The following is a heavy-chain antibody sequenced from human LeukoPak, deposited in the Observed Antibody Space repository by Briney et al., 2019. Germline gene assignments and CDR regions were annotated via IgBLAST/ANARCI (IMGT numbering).Heavy chain of an antibody. CDR3: AKDSTLRFLEWLHYYMDV. Sequence: PGGSLRLSCAASGFTFSSYGMHWVRQAPGKGLEWVAFIRYDGRAKYYADSVKGRFTISRDNSRNTLYLQMISLRAEDTAVYYCAKDSTLRFLEWLHYYMDVWGKGTTVTVSS. D-gene: IGHD3-3*01. CDR2: IRYDGRAK. V-gene: IGHV3-30*02. J-gene: IGHJ6*03. CDR1: GFTFSSYG.